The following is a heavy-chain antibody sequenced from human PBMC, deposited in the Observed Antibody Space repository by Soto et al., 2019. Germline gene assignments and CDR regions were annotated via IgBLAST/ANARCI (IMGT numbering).Heavy chain of an antibody. D-gene: IGHD2-2*01. CDR3: ASYCSILRCYFAADFEI. V-gene: IGHV4-31*03. CDR1: GGSIASGGYY. CDR2: INYSGNT. Sequence: SETLSLTCTVSGGSIASGGYYWSWFRQHPGKGLEWIGYINYSGNTYYNPSLKSRLSISVDTSKSQFSLKLSSVTAADTAVYYCASYCSILRCYFAADFEIWGQGKTFTVS. J-gene: IGHJ3*02.